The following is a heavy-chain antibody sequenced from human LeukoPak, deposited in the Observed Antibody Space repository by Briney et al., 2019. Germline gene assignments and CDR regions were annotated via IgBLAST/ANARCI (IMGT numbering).Heavy chain of an antibody. CDR1: GGSISSYY. J-gene: IGHJ6*03. V-gene: IGHV4-59*01. D-gene: IGHD2-21*01. CDR2: IYYSGST. CDR3: ARDSYSLSAAPYYYYYMDV. Sequence: SETLSLTCTVSGGSISSYYWSWIRQPPGKGLEWIGYIYYSGSTNYNPSLKSRVTISVDTSKNQFSLKLSSVTAADTAVYYCARDSYSLSAAPYYYYYMDVWGKGTTVTVSS.